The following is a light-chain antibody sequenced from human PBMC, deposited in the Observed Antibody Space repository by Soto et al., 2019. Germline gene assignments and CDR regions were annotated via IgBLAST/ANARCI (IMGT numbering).Light chain of an antibody. J-gene: IGKJ1*01. Sequence: ETVLTQSPGTLSLSPGERATLSCRASQSVSSSYLAWYQQKPGQAPRLLIYGASSRATGIPDTFSGSGSGTDFTLTISRLEPEDFAVYYCQQYGSSPWTFGQGTKVEIK. CDR3: QQYGSSPWT. V-gene: IGKV3-20*01. CDR2: GAS. CDR1: QSVSSSY.